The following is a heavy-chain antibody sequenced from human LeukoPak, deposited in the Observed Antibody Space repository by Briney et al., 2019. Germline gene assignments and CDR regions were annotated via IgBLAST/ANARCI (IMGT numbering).Heavy chain of an antibody. CDR1: GGTFSSYA. D-gene: IGHD4-17*01. J-gene: IGHJ4*02. CDR2: IIPNSGGT. CDR3: ARDGDYGDYVEDY. V-gene: IGHV1-2*02. Sequence: GASVKVSCKASGGTFSSYAISWVRQAPGQGLEWMGGIIPNSGGTNYAQKFQGRVTMTRDTSISTAYMELSRLRSDDTAVYYCARDGDYGDYVEDYWGQGTLVTVSS.